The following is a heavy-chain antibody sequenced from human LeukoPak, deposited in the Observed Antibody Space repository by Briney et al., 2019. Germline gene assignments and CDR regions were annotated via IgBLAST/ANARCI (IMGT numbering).Heavy chain of an antibody. J-gene: IGHJ4*02. D-gene: IGHD6-6*01. Sequence: SETLSLTCTVSGGSISISGYYWGWIRQSPGKGLEWIASIYYSGSTYYNPSLKSRVTISVDTSKNQFSLRLISVTAADSALYYCVRDKRSSSSLDYWGQGTLVPVSS. CDR2: IYYSGST. V-gene: IGHV4-39*07. CDR3: VRDKRSSSSLDY. CDR1: GGSISISGYY.